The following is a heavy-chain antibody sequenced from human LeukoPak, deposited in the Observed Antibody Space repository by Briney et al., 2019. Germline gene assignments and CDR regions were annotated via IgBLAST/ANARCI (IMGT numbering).Heavy chain of an antibody. CDR1: GGTFSSYA. J-gene: IGHJ4*02. CDR3: ARDMGYYDYVWGSYPPDY. V-gene: IGHV1-69*04. CDR2: IIPILGIA. D-gene: IGHD3-16*02. Sequence: SVKVSCKASGGTFSSYAISWVRQAPGQGLEWMGRIIPILGIANYAQKFQGRVTITADKSTSTAYMELSSLRSEDTAVYYCARDMGYYDYVWGSYPPDYWGQGTLVTVSS.